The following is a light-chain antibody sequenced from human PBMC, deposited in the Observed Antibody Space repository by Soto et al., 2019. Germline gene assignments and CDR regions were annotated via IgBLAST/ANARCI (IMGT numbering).Light chain of an antibody. V-gene: IGKV2-28*01. CDR3: AQGLANAFT. J-gene: IGKJ4*01. CDR2: LGS. CDR1: RNLLHSNGYYY. Sequence: EIVLTQSPLSLPVTPGEPASISCRSSRNLLHSNGYYYLDWDLQNPGQSPQLLIYLGSNRASGVPDSFSGSRSGTDFTLTISRVDAEYVGVYFGAQGLANAFTSGGATKVEI.